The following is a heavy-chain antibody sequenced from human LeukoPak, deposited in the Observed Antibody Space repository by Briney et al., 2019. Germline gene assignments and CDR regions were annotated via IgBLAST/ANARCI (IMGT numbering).Heavy chain of an antibody. CDR1: GGSISSSSYY. CDR3: ARDRHDFWSGYNFDP. J-gene: IGHJ5*02. Sequence: SETLSLTCTVSGGSISSSSYYWGWIRQPPGKGLEWIGSIYYSGSTYYNPSLKSRVTISVDMSKNQFSLKLSSVTAADTAVYYCARDRHDFWSGYNFDPWGQGTLVTVSS. CDR2: IYYSGST. D-gene: IGHD3-3*01. V-gene: IGHV4-39*07.